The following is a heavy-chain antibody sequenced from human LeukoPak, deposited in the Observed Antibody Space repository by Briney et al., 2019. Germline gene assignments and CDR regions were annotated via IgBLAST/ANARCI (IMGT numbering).Heavy chain of an antibody. CDR3: ARGVGSSWPGWFDP. CDR1: GFTFSNYE. CDR2: ISHSGRTI. J-gene: IGHJ5*02. V-gene: IGHV3-48*03. D-gene: IGHD6-13*01. Sequence: GGSLRLSCAASGFTFSNYELNWVRQAPGKGLEGVSYISHSGRTIYSADSVKSRFTISRDNAKNSLYLQMNSLRAEDTAVYYCARGVGSSWPGWFDPWGQGTLVTVSS.